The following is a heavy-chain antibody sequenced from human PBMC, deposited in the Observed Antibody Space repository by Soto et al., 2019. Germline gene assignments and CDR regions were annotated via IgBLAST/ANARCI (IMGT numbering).Heavy chain of an antibody. V-gene: IGHV3-21*01. Sequence: GGSLILSCAASGFTFSSYSMNWVRQAPGKGLGWVSSISSSSSYIYYADSVKGRFTISRDNAKNSLYLQMNSLRAEDTAVYYCARDRGGWYYFDYWGQGTLVTVSS. CDR2: ISSSSSYI. D-gene: IGHD6-19*01. CDR1: GFTFSSYS. CDR3: ARDRGGWYYFDY. J-gene: IGHJ4*02.